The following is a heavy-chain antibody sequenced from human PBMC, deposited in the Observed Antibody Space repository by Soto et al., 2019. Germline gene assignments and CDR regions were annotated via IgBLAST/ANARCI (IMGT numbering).Heavy chain of an antibody. D-gene: IGHD5-12*01. CDR3: ARDDGGYDYGEDY. CDR1: GFTFSSYG. J-gene: IGHJ4*02. Sequence: GGSLRLSCAASGFTFSSYGMHWVRQAPGKGLEWVAVIWYDGSNKYYADSVKGRFTISRDNSKNTLYLQMNSLRAEDTAVYYCARDDGGYDYGEDYWGQGTLVTVSS. V-gene: IGHV3-33*01. CDR2: IWYDGSNK.